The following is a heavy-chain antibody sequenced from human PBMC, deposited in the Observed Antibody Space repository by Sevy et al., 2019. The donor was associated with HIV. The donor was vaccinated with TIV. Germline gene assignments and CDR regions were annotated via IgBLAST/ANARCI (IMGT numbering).Heavy chain of an antibody. CDR3: ARQDYDILTGYSNWFDP. J-gene: IGHJ5*02. CDR1: GYSFTSYW. V-gene: IGHV5-51*01. Sequence: GESLKISCKGSGYSFTSYWIGWVRQMPGKGLEWMGIIYPGDSDTRNSPSFQGQVTISADKSISTAYLQWSSLKASDTAMYYCARQDYDILTGYSNWFDPWGQGTLVTVSS. CDR2: IYPGDSDT. D-gene: IGHD3-9*01.